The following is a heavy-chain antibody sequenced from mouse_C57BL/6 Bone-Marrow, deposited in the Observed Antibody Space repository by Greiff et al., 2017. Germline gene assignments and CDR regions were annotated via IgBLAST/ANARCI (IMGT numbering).Heavy chain of an antibody. CDR2: ILPSIGRT. Sequence: VQLQQSGSELRSPGSSVKLSCKDFDSEVFPIAYMSWVRQKPGHGFEWIGGILPSIGRTIYGEKFEDKATLDADTLSNTAYLELNSLTSEDSAIYYCTRRGGYNGYCDVWGTGTTVTVCS. CDR1: DSEVFPIAY. D-gene: IGHD2-2*01. CDR3: TRRGGYNGYCDV. V-gene: IGHV15-2*01. J-gene: IGHJ1*03.